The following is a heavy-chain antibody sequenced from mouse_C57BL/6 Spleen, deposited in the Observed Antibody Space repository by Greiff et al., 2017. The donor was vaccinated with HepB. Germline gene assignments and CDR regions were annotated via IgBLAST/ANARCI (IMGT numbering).Heavy chain of an antibody. J-gene: IGHJ2*01. V-gene: IGHV1-69*01. Sequence: VQLQQSGAELVMPGASVKLSCKASGYTFTSYWMHWVKQRPGQGLEWIGEIDPSDSYTNYNQKFQGKSTLTVDKSSSTAYMQLSSLTSEDSAVYYCARGDYPDYWGQGTTLTVSS. CDR3: ARGDYPDY. CDR2: IDPSDSYT. D-gene: IGHD2-4*01. CDR1: GYTFTSYW.